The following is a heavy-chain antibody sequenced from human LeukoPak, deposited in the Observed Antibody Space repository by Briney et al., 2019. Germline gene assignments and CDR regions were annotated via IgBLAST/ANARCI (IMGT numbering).Heavy chain of an antibody. Sequence: ASVKVSCKASGYTFIGYYMHWVREAPGQGLEWMGWINPNSGGTNYAQKFQGRVTMTRDTSISTDYMELSRLRSDGTAVYYCARYRCYCSSTSCPELPCKYRGQGTLVTVSS. CDR2: INPNSGGT. V-gene: IGHV1-2*02. CDR3: ARYRCYCSSTSCPELPCKY. J-gene: IGHJ4*02. D-gene: IGHD2-2*01. CDR1: GYTFIGYY.